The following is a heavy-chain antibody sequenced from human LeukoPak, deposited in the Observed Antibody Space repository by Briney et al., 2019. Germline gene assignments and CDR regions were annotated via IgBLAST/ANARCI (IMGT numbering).Heavy chain of an antibody. CDR1: GGTFSSYA. CDR3: ARHGTTGTNLNWFDP. J-gene: IGHJ5*02. V-gene: IGHV1-69*04. Sequence: SSVKVSCKASGGTFSSYAISWVRQAPGQGLEWMGRIIPILGIANYAQKFQGRVTITADKSTSTAYMELSSLRSEDTAVYYCARHGTTGTNLNWFDPWGQGTLVTVSS. CDR2: IIPILGIA. D-gene: IGHD1-1*01.